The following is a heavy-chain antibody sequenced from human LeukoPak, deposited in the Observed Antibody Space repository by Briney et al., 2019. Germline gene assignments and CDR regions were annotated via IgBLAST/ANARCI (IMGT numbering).Heavy chain of an antibody. CDR3: ATYGSGSYFRNLAEYFQH. Sequence: GGSLTLSCAVSGFTLSSYSMNWVRQAPGKGLEWVSSISSSSSYIYYADSVKGRFTISRDNAKNSLYLQMNSLRAEDTAVYYCATYGSGSYFRNLAEYFQHWGQGTLVTVSS. CDR1: GFTLSSYS. J-gene: IGHJ1*01. CDR2: ISSSSSYI. D-gene: IGHD3-10*01. V-gene: IGHV3-21*01.